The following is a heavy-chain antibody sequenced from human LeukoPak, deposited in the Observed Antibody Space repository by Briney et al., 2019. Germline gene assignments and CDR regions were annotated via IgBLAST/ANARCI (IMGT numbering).Heavy chain of an antibody. V-gene: IGHV1-24*01. Sequence: EASVKVSCKVSGYTLTELSMHWVRQAPGKGLEWMGSFDPEDGETIYAQKFQGRVTITADESTSTAYMELSSLRSEDTAVYYCARGGAYYGSGSYPYYYYYTDVWGKGTTVTISS. CDR1: GYTLTELS. D-gene: IGHD3-10*01. J-gene: IGHJ6*03. CDR2: FDPEDGET. CDR3: ARGGAYYGSGSYPYYYYYTDV.